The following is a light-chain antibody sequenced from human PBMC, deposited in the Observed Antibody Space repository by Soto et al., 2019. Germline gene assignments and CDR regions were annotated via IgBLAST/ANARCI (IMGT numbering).Light chain of an antibody. V-gene: IGKV3-15*01. Sequence: EIVMTQSPATLSVSPGERATLSCRASQSVSSNLAWYQQKPRQAPRLLIYGASTRATAIPARFSGSGSGTEFTLTISSLQSEDFAVYSCQQYNNWPRTFGQGTKV. CDR2: GAS. J-gene: IGKJ1*01. CDR1: QSVSSN. CDR3: QQYNNWPRT.